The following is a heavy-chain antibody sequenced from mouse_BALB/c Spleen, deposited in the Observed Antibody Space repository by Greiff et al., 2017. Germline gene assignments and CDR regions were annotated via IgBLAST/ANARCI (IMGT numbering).Heavy chain of an antibody. D-gene: IGHD5-2*01. J-gene: IGHJ1*01. V-gene: IGHV1-87*01. CDR2: IYPGDGDT. CDR1: GYTFTSYW. CDR3: ARGNTGCDFDV. Sequence: VQLQQSGAELARPGASVKLSCKASGYTFTSYWMQWVKQRPGQGLEWIGAIYPGDGDTRYTQKFKGKATLTADKSSSTAYMQLSSLASEDSAVYYCARGNTGCDFDVWGAGTTVTVSS.